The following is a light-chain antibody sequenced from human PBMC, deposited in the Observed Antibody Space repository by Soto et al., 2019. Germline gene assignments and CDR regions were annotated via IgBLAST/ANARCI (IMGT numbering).Light chain of an antibody. CDR1: QSLTRN. J-gene: IGKJ1*01. Sequence: EIVLTQSPGTLSLSPGERVTLSLRASQSLTRNLAWYQHKPGQAPRLLIYGASSRATGIPDRFSGSGSGTDFTLTISRLEPEDFAVYYCQQYGSSQWTFGQGTKVDI. CDR3: QQYGSSQWT. CDR2: GAS. V-gene: IGKV3-20*01.